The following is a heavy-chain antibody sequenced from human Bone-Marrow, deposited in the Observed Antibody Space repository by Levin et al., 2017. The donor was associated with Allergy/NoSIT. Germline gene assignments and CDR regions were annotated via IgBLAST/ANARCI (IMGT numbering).Heavy chain of an antibody. CDR2: IYYSGST. J-gene: IGHJ5*02. CDR3: ARRHCGRGRFDP. CDR1: GDSVSSSFYY. V-gene: IGHV4-39*01. D-gene: IGHD3-16*01. Sequence: PSETLSLTCTVSGDSVSSSFYYWGWIRQPPGKGLECIGSIYYSGSTNYNPSLKSRVTISVDTSNNQFSLNLNSVTAADTALYYCARRHCGRGRFDPWGQGILVTVSS.